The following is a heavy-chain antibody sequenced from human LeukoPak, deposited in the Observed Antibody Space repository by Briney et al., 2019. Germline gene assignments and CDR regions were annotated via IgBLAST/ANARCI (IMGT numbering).Heavy chain of an antibody. Sequence: SETLSLTCAVYGGSFRGYYWSWIRQPPGKGLEWIGEINHSGSTKYNTSLKSRVTISVARSENQFPLKLGSVTAAGTAVYYFARGRGRVYCSSTSCYARDYYYYMDVWGKGTTVTVSS. CDR2: INHSGST. CDR3: ARGRGRVYCSSTSCYARDYYYYMDV. J-gene: IGHJ6*03. D-gene: IGHD2-2*01. V-gene: IGHV4-34*01. CDR1: GGSFRGYY.